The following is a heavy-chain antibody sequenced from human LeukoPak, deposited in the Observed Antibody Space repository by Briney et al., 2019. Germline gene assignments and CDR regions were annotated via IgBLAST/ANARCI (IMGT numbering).Heavy chain of an antibody. CDR2: ISSSSSTI. J-gene: IGHJ4*02. V-gene: IGHV3-48*01. CDR1: GFTFSSYS. CDR3: AKARSGSSASCYNY. Sequence: GGSLRLSCAASGFTFSSYSMNWVRQAPGKGLEWVSYISSSSSTIYYADSVKGRFTISRDNSENTLYLQMNSLRAEDTAVYYCAKARSGSSASCYNYWGQGTLVTVSS. D-gene: IGHD2-2*01.